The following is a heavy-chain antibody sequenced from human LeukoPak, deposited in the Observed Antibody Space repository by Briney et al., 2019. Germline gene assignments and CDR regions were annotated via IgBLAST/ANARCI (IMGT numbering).Heavy chain of an antibody. CDR2: IRYDGSNK. D-gene: IGHD4-17*01. CDR1: GFTFSSYG. Sequence: GGSLRLSCAASGFTFSSYGMHWVRQAPGKGLEWVAFIRYDGSNKYYADSVKGRFTISRDNSKNTLYLQMNSLRAEDTAVYYCARDLGAVTTCFGYWGQGTLVTVSS. CDR3: ARDLGAVTTCFGY. V-gene: IGHV3-30*02. J-gene: IGHJ4*02.